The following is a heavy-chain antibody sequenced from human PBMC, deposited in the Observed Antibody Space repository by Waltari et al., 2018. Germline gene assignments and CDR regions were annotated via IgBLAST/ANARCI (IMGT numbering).Heavy chain of an antibody. D-gene: IGHD1-1*01. CDR1: GYSISSGYY. V-gene: IGHV4-38-2*01. J-gene: IGHJ3*02. CDR3: ARPLTTGTTGGGFDI. CDR2: IYHSGRT. Sequence: QVQLQESGPGLVKPSETLSLTCAVSGYSISSGYYWGWIRQPPGKGLEWIGSIYHSGRTYYNPSLKSRVTISVDTSKNQFSLKLSSVTAADTAVYYCARPLTTGTTGGGFDIWGQGTMVTVSS.